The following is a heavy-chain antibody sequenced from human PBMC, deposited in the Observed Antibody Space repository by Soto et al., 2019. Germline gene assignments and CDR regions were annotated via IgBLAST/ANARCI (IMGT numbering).Heavy chain of an antibody. V-gene: IGHV1-18*01. CDR2: ISANNGNT. CDR3: GSGVEYGGYKKDYYYYYYMDV. J-gene: IGHJ6*03. D-gene: IGHD5-12*01. Sequence: ASVKVSCKASGYTFTSYGISWVRQAPGQGLEWMGWISANNGNTNYAQKLQGRVTITTDTSTSTAYMELSSLRSEDTAVYYCGSGVEYGGYKKDYYYYYYMDVWGKGTRVTVSS. CDR1: GYTFTSYG.